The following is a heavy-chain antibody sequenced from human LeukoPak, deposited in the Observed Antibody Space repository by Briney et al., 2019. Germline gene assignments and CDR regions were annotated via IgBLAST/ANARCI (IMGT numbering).Heavy chain of an antibody. CDR2: IRSKANSYAT. D-gene: IGHD3-10*01. CDR3: TTGPGVIRSPT. CDR1: GFTFSGSA. J-gene: IGHJ4*02. Sequence: GGSLRLSCAASGFTFSGSAMHWVRQASGKGLEWVGRIRSKANSYATAYAASVKGRFTISRDDSKNTAYLQMNSLKTEDTAVYYCTTGPGVIRSPTGGQGTLVTVSS. V-gene: IGHV3-73*01.